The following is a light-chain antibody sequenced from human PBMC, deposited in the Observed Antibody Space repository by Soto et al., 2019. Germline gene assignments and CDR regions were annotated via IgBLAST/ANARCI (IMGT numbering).Light chain of an antibody. CDR3: QQRHMWPIT. CDR1: QSFRGL. J-gene: IGKJ5*01. CDR2: DAY. Sequence: EVVLTQSPVTLSLSPGERATLSCRASQSFRGLLAWYQQKPGQAPRLLIYDAYNRATGIPPRFSGSGSGTDFNLTISSLEPEDSAVYYCQQRHMWPITFGQGTQREIK. V-gene: IGKV3-11*01.